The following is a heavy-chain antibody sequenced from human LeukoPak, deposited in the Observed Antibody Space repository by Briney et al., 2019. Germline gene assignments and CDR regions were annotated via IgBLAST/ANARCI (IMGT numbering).Heavy chain of an antibody. CDR3: ARQITYYDILTGYYASYDAFDI. J-gene: IGHJ3*02. CDR2: IYYSGST. CDR1: GGSFSGYY. V-gene: IGHV4-34*01. Sequence: SETLSLTCAVYGGSFSGYYWSWIRQPPGKGLEWIGSIYYSGSTYYNPSLKSRVTISVDTSKNQFSLKLSSVTAADTAVYYCARQITYYDILTGYYASYDAFDIWGQGTMVTVSS. D-gene: IGHD3-9*01.